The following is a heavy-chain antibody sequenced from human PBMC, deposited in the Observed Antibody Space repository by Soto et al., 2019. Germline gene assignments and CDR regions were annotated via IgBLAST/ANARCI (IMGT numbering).Heavy chain of an antibody. CDR2: IYYSGST. Sequence: SETLSLTCTVSGGSVSSGSYYWSWIRQPPGKGLEWIGYIYYSGSTNYNPSLKSRVTISVDTSKNQFSLKLSSVTAADTAVYYCARDSSGYYRDFWGQGTLVTAPQ. CDR1: GGSVSSGSYY. J-gene: IGHJ4*02. CDR3: ARDSSGYYRDF. V-gene: IGHV4-61*01. D-gene: IGHD3-22*01.